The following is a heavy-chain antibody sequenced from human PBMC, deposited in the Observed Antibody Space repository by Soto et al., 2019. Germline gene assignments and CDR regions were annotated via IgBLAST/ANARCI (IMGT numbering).Heavy chain of an antibody. J-gene: IGHJ4*02. Sequence: ASVKVSCKASGYTFTSYYMHWVRQAPGQGLEWMGIINPSGGSTSYAQKFQGRVTMTRDTTTSTVYMELSSLRSEDTAVYYCARDDPYYYDSSGYCPFDYWGQGTRVT. D-gene: IGHD3-22*01. CDR1: GYTFTSYY. V-gene: IGHV1-46*01. CDR2: INPSGGST. CDR3: ARDDPYYYDSSGYCPFDY.